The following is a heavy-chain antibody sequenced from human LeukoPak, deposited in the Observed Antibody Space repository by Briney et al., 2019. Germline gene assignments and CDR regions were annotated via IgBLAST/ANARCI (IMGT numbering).Heavy chain of an antibody. V-gene: IGHV3-53*01. D-gene: IGHD1-26*01. Sequence: PGGSLRLSCVGSGFTSIAYALTWARQAPGKGLEWVSIMHSVGTTYYADSVKGRFTFSRDNSKNTLYLQMNNLRAEDTAVYYCARDGSSGRGYYYYYGMDVWGEGTTVTVSS. CDR1: GFTSIAYA. CDR3: ARDGSSGRGYYYYYGMDV. CDR2: MHSVGTT. J-gene: IGHJ6*04.